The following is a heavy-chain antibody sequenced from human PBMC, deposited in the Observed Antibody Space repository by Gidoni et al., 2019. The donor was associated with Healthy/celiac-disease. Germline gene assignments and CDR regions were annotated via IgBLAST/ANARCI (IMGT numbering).Heavy chain of an antibody. Sequence: EVQLLESGGGLVQPGGSLRLSCAASGFTFSSYAMSWVRQAPGKGRECVSDMSGRWCRKDDADSVKGRFTISRDKSKNTLYLKMNSLRAEDTAVDYCAKDPSSSWTLDALDIWGQGTMVTVSS. V-gene: IGHV3-23*01. J-gene: IGHJ3*02. CDR3: AKDPSSSWTLDALDI. CDR1: GFTFSSYA. CDR2: MSGRWCRK. D-gene: IGHD6-13*01.